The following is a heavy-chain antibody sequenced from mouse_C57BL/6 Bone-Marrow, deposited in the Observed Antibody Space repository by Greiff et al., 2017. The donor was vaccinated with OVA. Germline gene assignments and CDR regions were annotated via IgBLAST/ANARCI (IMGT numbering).Heavy chain of an antibody. CDR3: TEDLITTVVAKRFAY. CDR1: GFTLSNYW. V-gene: IGHV6-3*01. J-gene: IGHJ3*01. D-gene: IGHD1-1*01. Sequence: DVHLVESGGGLVQPGGSMKLSCVASGFTLSNYWMNWVRQSPEKGLEWVAQIRLKSDNYATHYAESVKGRFTISRDDSKSSVYLQMNNLRAEDTGIYYCTEDLITTVVAKRFAYWGQGTLVTVSA. CDR2: IRLKSDNYAT.